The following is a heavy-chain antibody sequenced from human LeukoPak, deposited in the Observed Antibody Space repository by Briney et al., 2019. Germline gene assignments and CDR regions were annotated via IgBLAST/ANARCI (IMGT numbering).Heavy chain of an antibody. CDR1: GGTFSSYA. CDR3: AREEYSSGLDY. CDR2: IVPILGIA. D-gene: IGHD6-19*01. V-gene: IGHV1-69*04. Sequence: SVKVSCKASGGTFSSYAISWVRQAPGQGLEWMGRIVPILGIANYAQKFQGRVTITADKSTSTAYMELSSLRSEDTAVYYCAREEYSSGLDYWGQGTLVTVSS. J-gene: IGHJ4*02.